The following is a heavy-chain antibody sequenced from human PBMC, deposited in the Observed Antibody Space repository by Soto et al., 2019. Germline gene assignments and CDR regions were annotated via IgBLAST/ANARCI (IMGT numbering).Heavy chain of an antibody. J-gene: IGHJ4*02. Sequence: SVKVSCKVSGYTLTELSMHWVRQAPGKGLEWMGGIIPIFGTANYAQKFQGRVTITADESTSTAYMELSSLRSEDTAVYYCARDRDSSGYGYWGQGTLVTVSS. V-gene: IGHV1-69*13. CDR2: IIPIFGTA. D-gene: IGHD3-22*01. CDR3: ARDRDSSGYGY. CDR1: GYTLTELS.